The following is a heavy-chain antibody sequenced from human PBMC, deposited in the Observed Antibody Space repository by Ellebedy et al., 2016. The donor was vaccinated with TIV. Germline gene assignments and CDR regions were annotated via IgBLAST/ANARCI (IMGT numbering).Heavy chain of an antibody. V-gene: IGHV3-21*01. CDR2: ISTTSTNI. Sequence: GGSLRLXCAASGFTFSSYSMNWVRQAPGKGLEWVSSISTTSTNIYYADSVKGRFTISRDNARYSLYLQMSSLRAEDTAIYYCTRDQTWGQGTLVIVSS. CDR1: GFTFSSYS. J-gene: IGHJ5*02. CDR3: TRDQT.